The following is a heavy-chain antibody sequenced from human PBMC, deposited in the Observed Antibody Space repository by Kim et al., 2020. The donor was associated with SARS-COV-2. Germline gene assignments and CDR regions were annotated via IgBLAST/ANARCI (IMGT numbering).Heavy chain of an antibody. V-gene: IGHV3-23*01. CDR2: ISGSGGST. J-gene: IGHJ2*01. CDR1: GFTFSSYA. D-gene: IGHD6-13*01. Sequence: GGSLRLSCAASGFTFSSYAMSWVRQAPGKGLEWVSAISGSGGSTYYADSVKGRFTISRDNSKNTLYLQMNSLRAEDTAVYYCAKDMNDSSSWYRDWYFDLWGRGTLVTVSS. CDR3: AKDMNDSSSWYRDWYFDL.